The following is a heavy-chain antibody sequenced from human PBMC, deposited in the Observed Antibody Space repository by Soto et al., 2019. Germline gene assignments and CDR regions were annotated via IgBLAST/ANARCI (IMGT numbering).Heavy chain of an antibody. CDR1: GFTFSASG. CDR2: IWFDGSKQ. Sequence: QVQLVESGGGVVQPGTSLRLSCVASGFTFSASGMHWVRQTPGKGLEWVAIIWFDGSKQYYADSVKGRFTVSRDNPGSTLFLQMNARRTEDTAMYYCARDLNTGYVGDYWGQGALVVVSS. J-gene: IGHJ4*02. CDR3: ARDLNTGYVGDY. D-gene: IGHD5-12*01. V-gene: IGHV3-33*01.